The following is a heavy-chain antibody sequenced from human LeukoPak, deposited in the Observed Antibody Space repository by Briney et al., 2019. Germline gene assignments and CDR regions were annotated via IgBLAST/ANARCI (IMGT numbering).Heavy chain of an antibody. CDR2: IYTSGGT. D-gene: IGHD2-2*01. Sequence: SETLSLTCSVSSGSISSGSYYWSWVRQPAGKGLEWIGRIYTSGGTNYNPSLKSRVTISVDTSKNQFSLKLTSVTAADTAVYYCARDARCGSTSCQGWFDPWGQGTLVTVSS. CDR3: ARDARCGSTSCQGWFDP. V-gene: IGHV4-61*02. J-gene: IGHJ5*02. CDR1: SGSISSGSYY.